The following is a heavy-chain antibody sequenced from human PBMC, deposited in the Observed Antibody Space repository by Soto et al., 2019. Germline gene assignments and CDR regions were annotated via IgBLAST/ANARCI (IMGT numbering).Heavy chain of an antibody. Sequence: QVQLVESGGGVVQPGRSLRLSCAASGFTFSSYGMHWVRQAPGKGLEWVAVISYDGSNKYYADSVKGRFTISRDNSKNTLYLQMNSLRAEGTAVYYCAKEAVWGQGTTVTVSS. CDR1: GFTFSSYG. CDR3: AKEAV. V-gene: IGHV3-30*18. CDR2: ISYDGSNK. J-gene: IGHJ6*02.